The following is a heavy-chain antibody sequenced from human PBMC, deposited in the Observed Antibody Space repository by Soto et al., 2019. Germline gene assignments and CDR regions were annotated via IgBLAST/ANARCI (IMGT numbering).Heavy chain of an antibody. D-gene: IGHD3-10*01. CDR3: VRREVRGALDY. CDR2: ISYSGST. V-gene: IGHV4-31*03. Sequence: QVQLQESGPGLVKPSQTLSLTCTVSGGSISSGGYYWSWIRQHPGKGLEWIGYISYSGSTYYNPALKRRVTISVDTSKNQFSLKLSSVTAADTAVYYCVRREVRGALDYWGQGTLVTVSS. CDR1: GGSISSGGYY. J-gene: IGHJ4*02.